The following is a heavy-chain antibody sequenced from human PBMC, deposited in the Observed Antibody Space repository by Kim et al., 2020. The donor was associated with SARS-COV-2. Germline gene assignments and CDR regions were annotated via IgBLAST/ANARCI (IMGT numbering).Heavy chain of an antibody. CDR3: LGGYYLDY. J-gene: IGHJ4*02. Sequence: ASVKVSCKTSGHTFTRDSMHWVRQAPGQRLEWMGGIDCGNGNTNYSQKFQGRVTFTRDTSASTAYMELSSLRSEDSAVYYCLGGYYLDYWGQGTLVTVSS. D-gene: IGHD3-10*01. V-gene: IGHV1-3*01. CDR2: IDCGNGNT. CDR1: GHTFTRDS.